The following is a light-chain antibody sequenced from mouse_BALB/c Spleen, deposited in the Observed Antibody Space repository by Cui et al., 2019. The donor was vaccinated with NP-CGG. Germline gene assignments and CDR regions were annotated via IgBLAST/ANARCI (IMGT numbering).Light chain of an antibody. J-gene: IGLJ1*01. Sequence: QAVVTQESALTTSPGETVTLTCRSSTVAVTTGNYANWVQERPDHLFTGLIGGTNNRAPGVPARFSGSLLGDKAALTITGAQTEDESIYFCALWYSNHWVFGGGTKLTVL. CDR1: TVAVTTGNY. CDR2: GTN. V-gene: IGLV1*01. CDR3: ALWYSNHWV.